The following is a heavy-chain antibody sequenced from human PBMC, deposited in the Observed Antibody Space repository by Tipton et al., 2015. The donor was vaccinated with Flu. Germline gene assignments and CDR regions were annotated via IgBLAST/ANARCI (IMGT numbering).Heavy chain of an antibody. CDR2: FSVSGGAT. Sequence: AVSGFTLTRYGMSWVRQAPGKGLEWISGFSVSGGATFFADSVKGRFTISRDYYKNTVYLQMNSLRVEDTAVYYCVRAIAAAGSRWGQGTLVTVSS. CDR3: VRAIAAAGSR. V-gene: IGHV3-23*01. CDR1: GFTLTRYG. J-gene: IGHJ4*02. D-gene: IGHD6-13*01.